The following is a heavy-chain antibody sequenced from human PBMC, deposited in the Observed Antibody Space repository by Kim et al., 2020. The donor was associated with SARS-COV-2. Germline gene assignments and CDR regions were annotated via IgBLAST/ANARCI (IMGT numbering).Heavy chain of an antibody. CDR3: ARARSPSGGYQMYYFDY. V-gene: IGHV3-11*04. D-gene: IGHD1-26*01. J-gene: IGHJ4*02. Sequence: GEGRFTISRDNAKNSPDLQMNSLRAEDTAVYYCARARSPSGGYQMYYFDYWGQGTLVTVSS.